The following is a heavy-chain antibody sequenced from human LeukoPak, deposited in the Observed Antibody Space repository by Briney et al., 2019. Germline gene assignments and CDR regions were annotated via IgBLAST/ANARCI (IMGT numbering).Heavy chain of an antibody. Sequence: SETLSLTCAVYGGPFSGYYWNWIRQPPGKGLEWIGEINHNGYTNYNPSLESRVTISVNTSKNQFSLKVYSLTAADTAVYFCARAGTGDRSAVFDYWGQEILVTVSS. J-gene: IGHJ4*02. CDR1: GGPFSGYY. D-gene: IGHD7-27*01. CDR2: INHNGYT. CDR3: ARAGTGDRSAVFDY. V-gene: IGHV4-34*01.